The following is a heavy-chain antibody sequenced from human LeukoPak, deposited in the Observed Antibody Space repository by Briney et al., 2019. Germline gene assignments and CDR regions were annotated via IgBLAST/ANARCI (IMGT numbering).Heavy chain of an antibody. D-gene: IGHD3-22*01. CDR2: IYYSGST. CDR1: GGSSSSYY. Sequence: PSETLSLTCTVSGGSSSSYYWSWIRQPPGKGLEWIGYIYYSGSTNYNPSLKSRVTISVDTSKNQFSLKLSSVTAADTAVYYCARRNYDSSGYYVDYWGQGTLVTVSS. CDR3: ARRNYDSSGYYVDY. J-gene: IGHJ4*02. V-gene: IGHV4-59*01.